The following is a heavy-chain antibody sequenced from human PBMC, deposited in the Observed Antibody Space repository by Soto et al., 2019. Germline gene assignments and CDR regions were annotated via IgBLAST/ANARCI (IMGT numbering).Heavy chain of an antibody. CDR1: GFTFSSYG. CDR3: AKGGYSFLYYFDY. Sequence: QVQLVASGGGVVQPGRSLRLSCAASGFTFSSYGMHWVRQAPGKGLEWVAVISYDGSNKYYADSVKGRFTISRDNSKNTLYLQMNSLRAEDTAVYYCAKGGYSFLYYFDYWGQGTLVTVSS. V-gene: IGHV3-30*18. CDR2: ISYDGSNK. J-gene: IGHJ4*02. D-gene: IGHD4-4*01.